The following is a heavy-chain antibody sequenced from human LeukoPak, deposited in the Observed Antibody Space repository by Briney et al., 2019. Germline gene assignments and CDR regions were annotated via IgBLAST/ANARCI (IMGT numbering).Heavy chain of an antibody. D-gene: IGHD3-10*01. J-gene: IGHJ4*02. CDR2: TYYSGST. CDR1: DVSINSGGYF. CDR3: ARSFKDYYGSGPFDY. Sequence: PSETLSLTCTVSDVSINSGGYFWSWLRQHPGKGLEWIGYTYYSGSTYYNPSLKSRVTISVDTSKSQFSLRLSSVTAADTAVYYCARSFKDYYGSGPFDYWGQGTLVTVSS. V-gene: IGHV4-31*03.